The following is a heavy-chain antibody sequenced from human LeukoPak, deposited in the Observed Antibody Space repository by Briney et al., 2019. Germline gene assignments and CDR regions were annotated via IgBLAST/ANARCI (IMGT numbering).Heavy chain of an antibody. CDR2: IHYAGTI. V-gene: IGHV4-39*01. J-gene: IGHJ4*02. CDR1: GDSISSTSGF. D-gene: IGHD1-1*01. Sequence: SETLSLTCTVTGDSISSTSGFWGWIRQPPGKGMEWIGTIHYAGTIYYNPSFKSRLTISVDTSKNQFSLKLSSVTAADTAVYYCARHQKYLQRPFDKWGLGTLVAVSS. CDR3: ARHQKYLQRPFDK.